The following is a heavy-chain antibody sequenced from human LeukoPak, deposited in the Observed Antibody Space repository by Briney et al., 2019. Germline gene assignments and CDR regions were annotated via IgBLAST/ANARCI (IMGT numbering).Heavy chain of an antibody. J-gene: IGHJ5*02. Sequence: ASVKVSCKASGYTFTSYGISWVRQAPGQGLEWVGWINPSSGDTKYAQMFQGSATMTTDTSISTVSMELNSLTSDDTAVYYCARYTGYGVGFDPWGQGTLVTVSS. V-gene: IGHV1-18*01. CDR1: GYTFTSYG. D-gene: IGHD5-12*01. CDR3: ARYTGYGVGFDP. CDR2: INPSSGDT.